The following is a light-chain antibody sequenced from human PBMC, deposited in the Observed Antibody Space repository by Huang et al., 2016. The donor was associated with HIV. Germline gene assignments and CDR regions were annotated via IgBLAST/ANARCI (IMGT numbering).Light chain of an antibody. CDR1: QSILYSSNNKNY. Sequence: DIVMTQSPDSLAVSLGERATINCKSSQSILYSSNNKNYLAWYQQKPGQPPKLLIYWASTRESGVPDRFTGSGSGTVFTLTISSLQAEDVAVYYCQQYYNTPLTFGQGTKLEIK. CDR3: QQYYNTPLT. J-gene: IGKJ2*01. V-gene: IGKV4-1*01. CDR2: WAS.